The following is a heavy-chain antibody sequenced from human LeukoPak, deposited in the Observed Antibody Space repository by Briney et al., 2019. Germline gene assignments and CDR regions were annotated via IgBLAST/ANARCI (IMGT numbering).Heavy chain of an antibody. V-gene: IGHV4-59*01. CDR2: ISHSGST. D-gene: IGHD6-6*01. Sequence: SETLSLTCTVSGGTIRSYYWSWIRQPPGKGLEWIGYISHSGSTNYNPSLKSRVTISVDTSKNQFSLNLRSVTAADTAVYYCARDRTYSGSSTTYYYGMDVWGQGTTVTVSS. CDR3: ARDRTYSGSSTTYYYGMDV. CDR1: GGTIRSYY. J-gene: IGHJ6*02.